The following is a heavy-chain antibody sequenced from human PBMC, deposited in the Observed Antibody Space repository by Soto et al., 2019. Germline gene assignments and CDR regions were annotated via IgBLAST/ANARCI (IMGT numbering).Heavy chain of an antibody. CDR2: INHSGST. Sequence: QVQLQQWGAGLLKPSETLSLTCAVYGGSFSGYYWSWIRQPPGKGLEWIGEINHSGSTNYNPSLKSRVTISGDTSKNQFYLKLSSVTAADTAVYYCARGHYYGSGSPLGMDVWGQGTTVTVSS. D-gene: IGHD3-10*01. J-gene: IGHJ6*02. CDR3: ARGHYYGSGSPLGMDV. V-gene: IGHV4-34*01. CDR1: GGSFSGYY.